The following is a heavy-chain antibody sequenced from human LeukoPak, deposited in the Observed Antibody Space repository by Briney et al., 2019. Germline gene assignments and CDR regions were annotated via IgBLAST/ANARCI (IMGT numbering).Heavy chain of an antibody. D-gene: IGHD1-1*01. Sequence: SGGSLRLSCAASGFTFSSYGMHWVRQAPGRGLEWVAVIWFDGNNKYYADSVKGRFTISRDNSKNTLYLQMNSLRDEDTAVYNCARDLASNWTEGLDYWGQGTLVTVSS. J-gene: IGHJ4*02. CDR3: ARDLASNWTEGLDY. V-gene: IGHV3-33*01. CDR2: IWFDGNNK. CDR1: GFTFSSYG.